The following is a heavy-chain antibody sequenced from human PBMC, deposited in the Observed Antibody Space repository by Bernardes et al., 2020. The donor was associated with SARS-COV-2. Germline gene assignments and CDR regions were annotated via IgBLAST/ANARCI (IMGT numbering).Heavy chain of an antibody. CDR1: GGSFSGYY. J-gene: IGHJ4*02. CDR2: INHSGST. Sequence: SETLSLTCAVYGGSFSGYYWSWIRQPPGKGLEWMGEINHSGSTNYNPSLKSRVTISVDTSKNQFSLKLSSVTAADTAVYYCARGGRGYCSGGSCYETPAVYYFDYWGQGTLVTVSS. V-gene: IGHV4-34*01. CDR3: ARGGRGYCSGGSCYETPAVYYFDY. D-gene: IGHD2-15*01.